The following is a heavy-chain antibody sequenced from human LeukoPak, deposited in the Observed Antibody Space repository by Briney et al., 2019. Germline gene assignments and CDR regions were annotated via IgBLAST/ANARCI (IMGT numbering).Heavy chain of an antibody. CDR1: GFIFSNYG. CDR2: IKQDGSEK. V-gene: IGHV3-7*01. J-gene: IGHJ4*02. D-gene: IGHD3-22*01. CDR3: ARPQQPYYYDSSGYYSFSRPSHDFDY. Sequence: PGGSLRLSCAASGFIFSNYGMHWVRQAPGKGLEWVANIKQDGSEKYYVDSVKGRFTISRDNAKNSLYLQMNSMRAEDTAVYYCARPQQPYYYDSSGYYSFSRPSHDFDYWGQGTLVTVSS.